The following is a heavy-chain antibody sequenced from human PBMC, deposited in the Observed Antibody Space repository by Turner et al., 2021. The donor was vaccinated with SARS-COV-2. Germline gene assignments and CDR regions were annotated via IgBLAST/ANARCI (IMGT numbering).Heavy chain of an antibody. CDR3: VRERGRDGNSYGRGYHFDY. D-gene: IGHD3-16*01. V-gene: IGHV1-69*15. J-gene: IGHJ4*02. Sequence: QVQLVQSGPEVRKPGSSVKVSCKAFGDSFSTYSVSWVRQAPGQGLAWMGRIIPICGRGTYSHRFQGRVTTTADDATSTVYMELSSLTSEYTAIYFCVRERGRDGNSYGRGYHFDYCGQGTLVSVSS. CDR1: GDSFSTYS. CDR2: IIPICGRG.